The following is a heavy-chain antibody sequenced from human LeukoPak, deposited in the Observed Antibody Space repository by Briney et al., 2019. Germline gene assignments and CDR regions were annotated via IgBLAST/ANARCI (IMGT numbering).Heavy chain of an antibody. V-gene: IGHV1-2*02. Sequence: ASVKVSCKASGYTFTGYYMHWVRQAPGQGLEWMGWINPNSGGTNYAQKFQGRVTMTRDTSISTAYMELSRLRSDDTAVYYCARVPKYYYDSSGWGAFDIWGQGTMVTVSS. CDR1: GYTFTGYY. CDR3: ARVPKYYYDSSGWGAFDI. J-gene: IGHJ3*02. CDR2: INPNSGGT. D-gene: IGHD3-22*01.